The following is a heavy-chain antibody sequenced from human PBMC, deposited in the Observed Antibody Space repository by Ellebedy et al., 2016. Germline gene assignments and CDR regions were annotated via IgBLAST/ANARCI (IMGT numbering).Heavy chain of an antibody. J-gene: IGHJ6*02. V-gene: IGHV1-2*02. CDR1: GYTFTGYY. CDR2: INPNSGGT. D-gene: IGHD6-19*01. Sequence: ASVKVSXXASGYTFTGYYMHWVRQAPGQGLEWMGWINPNSGGTNYAQKFQGRVTMTRDTSISTAYMELSRLRSDDTAVYYCARFRNGAVAGRDYYYGMDVWGQGTTVTVSS. CDR3: ARFRNGAVAGRDYYYGMDV.